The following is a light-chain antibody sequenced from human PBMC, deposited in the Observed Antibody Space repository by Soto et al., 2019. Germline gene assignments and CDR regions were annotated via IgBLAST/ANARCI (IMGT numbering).Light chain of an antibody. J-gene: IGLJ1*01. V-gene: IGLV1-44*01. CDR1: SSNVGSNI. Sequence: QSVLTQPPSASGSPGQWVTISCSGTSSNVGSNIVNWYQQRPGKAPTLLIYRNNQRPSGVPNRFSGSKSGTSASLAISGLQSEDEADYYCAACADSLNAYLYGSGTKVTVL. CDR2: RNN. CDR3: AACADSLNAYL.